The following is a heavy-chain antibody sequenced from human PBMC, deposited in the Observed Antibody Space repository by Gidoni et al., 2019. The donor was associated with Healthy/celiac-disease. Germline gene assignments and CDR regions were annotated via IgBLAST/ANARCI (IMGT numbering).Heavy chain of an antibody. V-gene: IGHV3-13*01. J-gene: IGHJ3*02. Sequence: EVQLVESGGGLVQPGGSLRLSCAASGFTFSSYDMHWVRQATGKGLEWVSAIGTAGDTYYPGSVKGRFTISRENAKNSLYLQMNSLRAGDTAVYYCARGSGIDAFDIWGQGTMVTVSS. CDR1: GFTFSSYD. CDR2: IGTAGDT. CDR3: ARGSGIDAFDI. D-gene: IGHD3-10*01.